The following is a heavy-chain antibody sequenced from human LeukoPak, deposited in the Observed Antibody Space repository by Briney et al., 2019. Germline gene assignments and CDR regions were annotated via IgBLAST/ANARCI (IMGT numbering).Heavy chain of an antibody. J-gene: IGHJ4*02. CDR3: ARDPGYYDSSGYYHMYYFDY. CDR2: IIPMSGTA. V-gene: IGHV1-69*13. D-gene: IGHD3-22*01. Sequence: SVKVSCEASGGTFSRYAISWVRQAPGQGLEWMGGIIPMSGTANYAQKFQGRVTVTADESTSTAYMELSSLRSEDTAVYYCARDPGYYDSSGYYHMYYFDYWGQGTLVTVSS. CDR1: GGTFSRYA.